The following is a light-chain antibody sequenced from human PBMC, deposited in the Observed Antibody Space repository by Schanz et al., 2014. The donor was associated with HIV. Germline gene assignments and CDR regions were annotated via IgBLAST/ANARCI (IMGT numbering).Light chain of an antibody. J-gene: IGLJ1*01. Sequence: QSALTQPPSASGSPGHSVTISCTGTTSDIGAYNYVSWYQLHPGRAPKLIIFEVNRRPSGVPNRFSGSKSGNTASLTISGLQPEDEADYYCNSYSHSNTYVFGSGTKLTVL. CDR1: TSDIGAYNY. V-gene: IGLV2-8*01. CDR2: EVN. CDR3: NSYSHSNTYV.